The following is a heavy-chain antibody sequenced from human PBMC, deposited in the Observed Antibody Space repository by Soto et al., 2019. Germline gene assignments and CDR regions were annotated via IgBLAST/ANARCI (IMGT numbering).Heavy chain of an antibody. CDR1: GYPFTTYY. J-gene: IGHJ4*02. CDR3: ATDDYGSFPY. V-gene: IGHV1-2*02. CDR2: IDPRSGGT. Sequence: HVQLVQSGTEVKKPGASVRVSCMVSGYPFTTYYIHWVRQAPGQGLEWMGWIDPRSGGTVYEQKFQGRVTMTRDTSISTVYMDLSGLTSDDTALYYCATDDYGSFPYWGQGSLVTVSP. D-gene: IGHD1-26*01.